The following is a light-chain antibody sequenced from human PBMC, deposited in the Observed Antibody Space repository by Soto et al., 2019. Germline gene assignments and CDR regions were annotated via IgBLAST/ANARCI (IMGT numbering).Light chain of an antibody. V-gene: IGKV3-20*01. CDR1: QSVSSIY. Sequence: EIVLTQSPGTLSLSPGERATLSCRASQSVSSIYLAWYQQKPGQAPRLLIYRASSRATGIPDRFSGSGSGTAFTPTISRLEPEEFAVYYCQQYGGSPPYTFGQGTKLEIK. CDR3: QQYGGSPPYT. J-gene: IGKJ2*01. CDR2: RAS.